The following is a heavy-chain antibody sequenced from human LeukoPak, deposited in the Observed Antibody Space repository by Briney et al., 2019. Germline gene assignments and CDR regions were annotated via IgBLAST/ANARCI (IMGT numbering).Heavy chain of an antibody. Sequence: PSGTLSLTCTVSGGSISSYYWSWIRQPPGKGLEWIGYIYYSGSTNYNPSLKSRVTISVDTSKNQFSLKLSSVTAADTAVYYCARDGGNWFDPWGQGTLVTVSS. CDR3: ARDGGNWFDP. CDR2: IYYSGST. D-gene: IGHD3-16*01. J-gene: IGHJ5*02. CDR1: GGSISSYY. V-gene: IGHV4-59*01.